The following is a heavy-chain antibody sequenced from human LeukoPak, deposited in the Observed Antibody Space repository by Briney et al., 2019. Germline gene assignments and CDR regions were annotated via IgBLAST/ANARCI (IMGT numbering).Heavy chain of an antibody. CDR2: INDSGST. D-gene: IGHD2-2*01. J-gene: IGHJ3*02. Sequence: SETLSLTCAVYGGSVSGYYWSWIRQPPGKGLEWIGEINDSGSTNYNPSLRSRVTMSVDTSKNQISLNLRSVTAADTAVYYCARQPLNCTSTSCYAFDIWDQGTMVTVSS. CDR3: ARQPLNCTSTSCYAFDI. V-gene: IGHV4-34*01. CDR1: GGSVSGYY.